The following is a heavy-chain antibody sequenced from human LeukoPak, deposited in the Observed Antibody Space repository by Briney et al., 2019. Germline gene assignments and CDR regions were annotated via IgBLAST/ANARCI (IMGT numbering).Heavy chain of an antibody. J-gene: IGHJ6*03. V-gene: IGHV1-2*02. Sequence: ASVKVSCKASGYTFTGYYMHWVRQAPGQGLEWMGWINPNSGGTNYAQKFQGRVTMTRDTSISTAYMELSRLRSDDTAVYYCARDPREGYYYYYMDVWGKGTTVTISS. CDR2: INPNSGGT. CDR1: GYTFTGYY. CDR3: ARDPREGYYYYYMDV.